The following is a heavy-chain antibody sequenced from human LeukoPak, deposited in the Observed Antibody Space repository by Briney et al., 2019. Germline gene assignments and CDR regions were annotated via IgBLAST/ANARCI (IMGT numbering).Heavy chain of an antibody. CDR1: GFTFSSSG. D-gene: IGHD5-18*01. CDR3: AKAGPGYTEPSSGHY. V-gene: IGHV3-30*02. Sequence: GGSLRLSCAASGFTFSSSGMHWVRQAPGKGLEWVAFIRYDGSNKFYADSVKGRFTISRDNSKNTLYLQMDSLRAEDTAVFYCAKAGPGYTEPSSGHYWGQGTLVTVSS. CDR2: IRYDGSNK. J-gene: IGHJ4*02.